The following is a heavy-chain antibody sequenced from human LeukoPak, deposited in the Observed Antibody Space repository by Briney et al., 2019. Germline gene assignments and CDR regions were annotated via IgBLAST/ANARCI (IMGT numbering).Heavy chain of an antibody. Sequence: GASVKVSCKGSGYNFSVYYMHWVRQAPGQGLEWMGWLDPNSGDTIYAPKFQGRVSMTRDTSITTAYMELSSLTFDDSSMYYCATRGGLTPYTLAMWGHGTMVTVSS. V-gene: IGHV1-2*02. D-gene: IGHD2-2*02. CDR1: GYNFSVYY. CDR3: ATRGGLTPYTLAM. CDR2: LDPNSGDT. J-gene: IGHJ3*01.